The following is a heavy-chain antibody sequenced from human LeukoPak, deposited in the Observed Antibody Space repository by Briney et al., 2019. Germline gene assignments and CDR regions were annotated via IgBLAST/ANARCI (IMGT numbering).Heavy chain of an antibody. CDR1: GVPISSGSYY. CDR2: IYTSGST. Sequence: SETLSLTCTVSGVPISSGSYYWSWLRQPAGKGLEWIGRIYTSGSTNYNPSLKSRVTISVDTSKNQFSLKLSSVTAADTAVYYCARVGNGDYSYYYYMDVWGKGTTVTISS. V-gene: IGHV4-61*02. J-gene: IGHJ6*03. D-gene: IGHD4-17*01. CDR3: ARVGNGDYSYYYYMDV.